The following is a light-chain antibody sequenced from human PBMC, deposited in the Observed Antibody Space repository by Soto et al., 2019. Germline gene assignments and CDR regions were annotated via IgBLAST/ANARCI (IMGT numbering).Light chain of an antibody. V-gene: IGLV2-18*02. J-gene: IGLJ1*01. Sequence: QSVLTQPPSVSGSPGQSVTISCTGTSSEVGSYNRVSWYQQPPGTAPKLMIYEVSNRPSGVPDRFSGSKSGNTASLTISGLQAEDEADYYCNSYTSGSTYVFGTGTKVTVL. CDR1: SSEVGSYNR. CDR2: EVS. CDR3: NSYTSGSTYV.